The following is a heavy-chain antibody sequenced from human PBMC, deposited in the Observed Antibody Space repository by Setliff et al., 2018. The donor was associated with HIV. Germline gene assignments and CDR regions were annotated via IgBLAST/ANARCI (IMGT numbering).Heavy chain of an antibody. CDR3: ARESPSSSWFYFDF. D-gene: IGHD6-13*01. Sequence: SETLSLTCAVYGGSFNDYYWSWIRQPPGKGLEWIGRIYTSGSTNYNPSLKSRVTISVDTSKNHFSLKLGSVTAADTAVYYCARESPSSSWFYFDFWGQGTLVTVSS. CDR2: IYTSGST. CDR1: GGSFNDYY. V-gene: IGHV4-59*10. J-gene: IGHJ4*02.